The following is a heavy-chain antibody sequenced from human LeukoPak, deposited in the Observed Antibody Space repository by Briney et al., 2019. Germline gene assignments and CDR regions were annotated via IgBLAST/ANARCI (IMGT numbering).Heavy chain of an antibody. Sequence: GGSLRLSCAASGFTFSSYWMHWVRQVPNQGLMWVSRINSDETISEYVDSVNGRFTISRDNAKNTLYLQMNSLRAEDTAVYYCAKGESLRKIIDYWGQGTLVTVSS. J-gene: IGHJ4*02. CDR3: AKGESLRKIIDY. V-gene: IGHV3-74*01. CDR2: INSDETIS. CDR1: GFTFSSYW. D-gene: IGHD3-10*01.